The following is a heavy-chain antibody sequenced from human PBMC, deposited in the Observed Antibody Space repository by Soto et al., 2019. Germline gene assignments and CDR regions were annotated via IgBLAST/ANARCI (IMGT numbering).Heavy chain of an antibody. J-gene: IGHJ3*02. CDR2: IIPIFGTA. Sequence: QVQLVQSGAEVKKPGSSVKVSCKASGGTFSSYAISWVRQAPGQGLEWMGGIIPIFGTANYAQKFQGRVTPTFGTQTYPQKIQGRVTIPTEDSPSTASQRLSSLGPEATAVYYCARGRGGGKNWNDAFDIWGQGTMVTVSS. CDR1: GGTFSSYA. D-gene: IGHD1-1*01. V-gene: IGHV1-69*01. CDR3: ARGRGGGKNWNDAFDI.